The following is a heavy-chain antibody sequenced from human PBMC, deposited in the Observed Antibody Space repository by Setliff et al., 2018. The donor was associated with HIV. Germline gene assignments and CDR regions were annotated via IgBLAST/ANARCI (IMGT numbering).Heavy chain of an antibody. CDR2: IYYTGNT. V-gene: IGHV4-39*07. CDR1: GDSMSSSSYY. D-gene: IGHD3-10*01. CDR3: ARGASGSYYYYYYYYMDV. J-gene: IGHJ6*03. Sequence: SETLSLTCTVSGDSMSSSSYYWGWIRQPPGKGLELIGNIYYTGNTNDNPSLKSRVTISVDTSKNQFSLKLSSVTAADTAVYYCARGASGSYYYYYYYYMDVWGKGTTVTVS.